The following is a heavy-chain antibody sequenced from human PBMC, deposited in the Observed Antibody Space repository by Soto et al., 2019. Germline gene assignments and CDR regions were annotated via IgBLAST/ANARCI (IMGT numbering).Heavy chain of an antibody. D-gene: IGHD5-12*01. CDR3: ARGGVDVVATSAFDY. Sequence: SVKVSCKASGATYSTSAISWVRQAPGQGLEWMGGINPILGTPDYAHKFQGRVAITADESTSTVYMELGSLRSEDTALYFCARGGVDVVATSAFDYWGQGTLVTVSS. CDR2: INPILGTP. CDR1: GATYSTSA. J-gene: IGHJ4*02. V-gene: IGHV1-69*13.